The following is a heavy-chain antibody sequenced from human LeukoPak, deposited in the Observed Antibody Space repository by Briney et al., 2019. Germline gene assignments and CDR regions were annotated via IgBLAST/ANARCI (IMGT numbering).Heavy chain of an antibody. J-gene: IGHJ6*03. CDR1: GGSISSYY. CDR2: IYYSGST. Sequence: PSETLSLTCTVSGGSISSYYWSWIRQPPGKGLEWIGYIYYSGSTNYNPSLKSRVTISVDTSKNQFSLKLSCVTAADTAVYYCARDSYDSSGYRIYYMDVWGKGTTVTVSS. D-gene: IGHD3-22*01. CDR3: ARDSYDSSGYRIYYMDV. V-gene: IGHV4-59*01.